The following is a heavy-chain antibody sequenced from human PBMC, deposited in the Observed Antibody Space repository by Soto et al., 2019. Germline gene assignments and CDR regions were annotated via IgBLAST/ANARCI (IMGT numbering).Heavy chain of an antibody. CDR3: ARERRYCSSTICYAEWFDP. J-gene: IGHJ5*02. Sequence: QLQLQESGSGLVKPSQTLSLTCAVSGGSISSGGYSWSWIRQPPGKGLEWIGYIYHSGSTYYNPSLKSRVTISVDRSKNQFSLKLSSVTAADTAVYYCARERRYCSSTICYAEWFDPWGQGTLVTVSS. D-gene: IGHD2-2*01. CDR1: GGSISSGGYS. V-gene: IGHV4-30-2*01. CDR2: IYHSGST.